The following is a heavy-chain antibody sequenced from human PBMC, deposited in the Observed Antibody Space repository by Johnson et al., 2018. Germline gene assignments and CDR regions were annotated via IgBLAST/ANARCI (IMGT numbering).Heavy chain of an antibody. V-gene: IGHV3-15*07. Sequence: VQLVESGGGLVKPGGSLSLSCAASGFTFSNAWMNWVRQAPGKGLEWVGRIKSKTDGGTTDYAAPVKGRFTISRDESKNTLYLQMNSLKTEDTAVYYCTTATPYSSSPSGYYYYYMDVWGKGTTVTVSS. CDR1: GFTFSNAW. CDR3: TTATPYSSSPSGYYYYYMDV. J-gene: IGHJ6*03. D-gene: IGHD6-13*01. CDR2: IKSKTDGGTT.